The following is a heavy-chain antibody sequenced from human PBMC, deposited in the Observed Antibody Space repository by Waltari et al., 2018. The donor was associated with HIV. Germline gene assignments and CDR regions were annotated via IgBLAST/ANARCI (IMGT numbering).Heavy chain of an antibody. J-gene: IGHJ3*02. V-gene: IGHV3-30*04. D-gene: IGHD1-1*01. CDR2: ITWDGKE. CDR3: ARDGKSGSVDGFDI. CDR1: RFTPRRYT. Sequence: QVQLVESGGGVVQPGRSLRLSCAAARFTPRRYTMHWVRQAPGKGLEWVALITWDGKENHADSVKGRFTVSRDDSRNILHLQMNSLRPEDTAVYYCARDGKSGSVDGFDIWGQGAMVTVSS.